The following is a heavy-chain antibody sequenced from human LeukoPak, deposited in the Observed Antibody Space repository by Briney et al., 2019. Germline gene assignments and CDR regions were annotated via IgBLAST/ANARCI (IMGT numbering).Heavy chain of an antibody. V-gene: IGHV3-7*01. CDR1: GFTFSSYS. Sequence: GGSLRLSCAASGFTFSSYSMNWVRQAPGKGLEWVANIKQDGSEKYYVDSVKGRFTISRDNAKNSLYLQMNSLRAEDTAVYYCARVDCTNGVCPYYYYYGMDVWGQGTTVTVSS. CDR2: IKQDGSEK. CDR3: ARVDCTNGVCPYYYYYGMDV. D-gene: IGHD2-8*01. J-gene: IGHJ6*02.